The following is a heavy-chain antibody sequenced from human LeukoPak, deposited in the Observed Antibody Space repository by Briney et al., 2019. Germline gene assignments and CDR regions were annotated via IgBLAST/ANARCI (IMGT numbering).Heavy chain of an antibody. CDR2: ISPSGDII. V-gene: IGHV3-11*01. CDR1: GFTFSDYY. D-gene: IGHD6-19*01. J-gene: IGHJ4*02. Sequence: GGSLRLSCAASGFTFSDYYISWIRQAPGKGLEWVSDISPSGDIISYADSVKGRFIISRDYAKESLHLQMNSLRVEDSAVYYCARETVAGPFDYWGQGTQVTVSS. CDR3: ARETVAGPFDY.